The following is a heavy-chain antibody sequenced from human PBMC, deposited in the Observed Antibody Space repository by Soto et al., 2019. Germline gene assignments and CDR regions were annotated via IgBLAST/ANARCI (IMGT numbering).Heavy chain of an antibody. Sequence: SETLSLTCIVSGDSISGYSWSWIRQSPGKGLDWIGYVHYSGSTNYNSSLKTRVTISVDRSKNQFSLSLISVTAADTAVYYCARHEDWAHYFDYWGQGILVTAPQ. J-gene: IGHJ4*02. V-gene: IGHV4-59*08. CDR3: ARHEDWAHYFDY. CDR1: GDSISGYS. D-gene: IGHD2-15*01. CDR2: VHYSGST.